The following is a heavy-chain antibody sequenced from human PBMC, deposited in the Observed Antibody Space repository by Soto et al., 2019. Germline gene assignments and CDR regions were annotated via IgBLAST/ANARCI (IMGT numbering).Heavy chain of an antibody. CDR3: SRAAPRYCSGGCSYSVRAY. Sequence: SETLSLTGAVYGGSFSGYYGIWFRQPPGRGLEWNGEINHGGSTNYNPSLKRRVAISVKTCKNQFSLKLSSVTAADTAVYYCSRAAPRYCSGGCSYSVRAYWGQRTLVT. CDR1: GGSFSGYY. D-gene: IGHD2-15*01. J-gene: IGHJ4*02. CDR2: INHGGST. V-gene: IGHV4-34*01.